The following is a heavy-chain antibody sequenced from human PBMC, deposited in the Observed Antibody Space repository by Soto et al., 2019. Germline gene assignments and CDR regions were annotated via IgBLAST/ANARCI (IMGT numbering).Heavy chain of an antibody. J-gene: IGHJ5*02. V-gene: IGHV1-2*04. CDR2: INPNSGGT. Sequence: ASVKVSCKASGYTFTGYYMHLVRQAPGQGLEWMGWINPNSGGTNYAQKFQGWVTMTRDTSISTAYMELSRLRSDDTAVYYCARGSRDCSSTSCYVLGNWFDPWGQGTLVTVSS. D-gene: IGHD2-2*01. CDR1: GYTFTGYY. CDR3: ARGSRDCSSTSCYVLGNWFDP.